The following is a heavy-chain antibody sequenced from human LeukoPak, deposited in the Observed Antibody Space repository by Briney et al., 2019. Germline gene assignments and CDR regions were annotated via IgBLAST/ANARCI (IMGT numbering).Heavy chain of an antibody. CDR3: AKGDGYNYDNWFDT. CDR1: GFTSSSYA. V-gene: IGHV3-23*01. D-gene: IGHD5-24*01. CDR2: ISGSGGST. Sequence: GGSLRLSCAASGFTSSSYALSWVRQAPGKGLEWVSGISGSGGSTYYADSVKGRFTISRDNSKNTLYLQMNSLRAEDTAVYYCAKGDGYNYDNWFDTWGQGTLVTVSS. J-gene: IGHJ5*02.